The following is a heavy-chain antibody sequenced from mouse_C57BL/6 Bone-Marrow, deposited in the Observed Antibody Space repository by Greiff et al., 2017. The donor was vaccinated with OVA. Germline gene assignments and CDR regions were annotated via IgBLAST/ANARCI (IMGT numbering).Heavy chain of an antibody. V-gene: IGHV1-18*01. Sequence: EVQLQQSGPELVKPGASVKIPCKASGYTFTDYNMDWVKQSPGKSLEWIGDFNPNNGGTIYNQKFKGKATLTVDKSSSTAYMELRSLTSESTATYYCARRGTYASSSYVEFDDWGTGTTVTVSS. CDR2: FNPNNGGT. CDR1: GYTFTDYN. J-gene: IGHJ1*03. CDR3: ARRGTYASSSYVEFDD. D-gene: IGHD1-1*01.